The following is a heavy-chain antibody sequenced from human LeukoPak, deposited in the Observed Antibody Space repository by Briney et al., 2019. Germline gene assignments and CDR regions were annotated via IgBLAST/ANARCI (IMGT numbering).Heavy chain of an antibody. CDR2: IYPGDSDT. D-gene: IGHD3-22*01. J-gene: IGHJ3*02. CDR3: ARLRIYYYDSSPYAFDI. CDR1: GYSFTSYW. Sequence: PGESLKISCKGSGYSFTSYWIGWVRQMPGKGLEWMGIIYPGDSDTRYSPSFQGQVTISADKSISTAYLQWSSLKASDTAMYYCARLRIYYYDSSPYAFDIWGQGTMVTVSS. V-gene: IGHV5-51*01.